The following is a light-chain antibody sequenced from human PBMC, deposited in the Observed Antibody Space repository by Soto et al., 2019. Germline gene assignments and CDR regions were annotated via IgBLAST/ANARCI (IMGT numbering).Light chain of an antibody. CDR2: AAS. CDR1: QSIRNY. V-gene: IGKV1-39*01. J-gene: IGKJ3*01. Sequence: DIQMTQSPSSLSASVGDRVTITCRASQSIRNYLNWYQQKPGKAPNLLIYAASTLQSGVPSRFNGSWSGTDFTLTISRLQPEDFATYFCQQNYNIPFTFGPGTKVNIK. CDR3: QQNYNIPFT.